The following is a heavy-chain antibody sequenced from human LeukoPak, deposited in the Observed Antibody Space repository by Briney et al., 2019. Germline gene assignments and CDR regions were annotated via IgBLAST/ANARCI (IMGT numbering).Heavy chain of an antibody. V-gene: IGHV3-30*04. J-gene: IGHJ6*03. CDR3: ARATAPYFYMDV. CDR2: ISYDGSVL. D-gene: IGHD2-21*02. Sequence: GGSLRLSCAASGFTFSSYAMHWVRQAPGKGLEWVSVISYDGSVLYYADSVKGRLTISRDNSKNALYLQMNSLRTEDTAVYYCARATAPYFYMDVCGKGTTVTISS. CDR1: GFTFSSYA.